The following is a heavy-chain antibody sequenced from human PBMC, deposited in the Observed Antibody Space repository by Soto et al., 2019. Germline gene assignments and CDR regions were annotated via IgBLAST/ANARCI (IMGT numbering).Heavy chain of an antibody. CDR1: GGSISSYY. CDR2: IYYSGST. Sequence: SETLSLTCTVSGGSISSYYWSWIRQPPGKGLEWIGYIYYSGSTNYNPSLKSRVTISVDTSKNQFSLKLSSVTAADTAVYYCARARTDYYDSSGYYPFLDYWGQGTLVTVSS. J-gene: IGHJ4*02. CDR3: ARARTDYYDSSGYYPFLDY. D-gene: IGHD3-22*01. V-gene: IGHV4-59*01.